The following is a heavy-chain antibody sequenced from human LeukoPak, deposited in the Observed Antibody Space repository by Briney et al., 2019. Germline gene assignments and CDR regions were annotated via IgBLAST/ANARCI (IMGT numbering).Heavy chain of an antibody. CDR1: GFTFSSYA. CDR3: VKSSYYDFWSGYPNKSGFDY. J-gene: IGHJ4*02. V-gene: IGHV3-23*01. CDR2: ISGSGGST. Sequence: GGSLRLSCAASGFTFSSYAMSWVRQAPGKGLEWVSAISGSGGSTYYADSVKGRFTISRDNSKNTLYLQMNSLRAEDTAVYYCVKSSYYDFWSGYPNKSGFDYWGQGTLVTVSS. D-gene: IGHD3-3*01.